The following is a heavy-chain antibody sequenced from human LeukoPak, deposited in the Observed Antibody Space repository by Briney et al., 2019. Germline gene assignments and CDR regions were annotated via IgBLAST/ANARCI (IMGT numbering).Heavy chain of an antibody. Sequence: KSSETLSLTCTVSGGSISTYYWSWIRQPPGKGLEWIGYVYYSGTTNYKYKSSLKSRVTISVDTSKNQFSLRLSSVTAADTAVYYCARSDRDLWHFDLWGRGTLVTVSS. CDR3: ARSDRDLWHFDL. CDR2: VYYSGTT. J-gene: IGHJ2*01. V-gene: IGHV4-59*01. CDR1: GGSISTYY.